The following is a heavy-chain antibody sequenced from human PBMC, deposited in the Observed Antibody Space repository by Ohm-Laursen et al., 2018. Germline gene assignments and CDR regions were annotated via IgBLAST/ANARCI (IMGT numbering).Heavy chain of an antibody. CDR2: FYHSGGT. J-gene: IGHJ3*01. CDR3: ASSRSSSWYHAFDV. V-gene: IGHV4-4*08. CDR1: GASISSYY. Sequence: SETLSLTCSVSGASISSYYWTWIRQPPGKGLEWIGHFYHSGGTNNNPSFKSRVTISIDTSKNQVSLNLNSVTAADTAVYYCASSRSSSWYHAFDVWGQGTMVTVSS. D-gene: IGHD6-13*01.